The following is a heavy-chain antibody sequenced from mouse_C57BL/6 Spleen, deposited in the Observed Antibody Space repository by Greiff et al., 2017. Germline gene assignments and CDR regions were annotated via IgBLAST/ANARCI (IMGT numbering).Heavy chain of an antibody. CDR1: GFTFTDYY. CDR3: ARYAGGFAY. V-gene: IGHV7-3*01. J-gene: IGHJ3*01. CDR2: IRNKANGYTT. Sequence: EVKLVESGGGLVQPGGSLSLSCAASGFTFTDYYVSWVRPPPGKALEWLGFIRNKANGYTTEYSASVKGRFTISRDNSQSILYLQMNALRAEDSATYYCARYAGGFAYWGQGTLVTVSA.